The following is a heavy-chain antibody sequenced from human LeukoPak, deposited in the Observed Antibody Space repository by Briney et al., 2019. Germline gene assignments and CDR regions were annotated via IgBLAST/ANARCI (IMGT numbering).Heavy chain of an antibody. J-gene: IGHJ6*04. CDR1: GGSISSSNW. D-gene: IGHD3-16*01. Sequence: SGTLSLTCAVSGGSISSSNWWSWVRQSPGKGLEWIGEIYHSGSTNYDPSLKSRVTISVDKSKNQFSLKVTSVTAADTAVYFCAKSTRAVMAMMDVWGKGTTVTVSS. V-gene: IGHV4-4*02. CDR2: IYHSGST. CDR3: AKSTRAVMAMMDV.